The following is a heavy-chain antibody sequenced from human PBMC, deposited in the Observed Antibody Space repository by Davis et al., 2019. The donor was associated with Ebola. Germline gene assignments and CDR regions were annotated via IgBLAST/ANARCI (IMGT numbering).Heavy chain of an antibody. J-gene: IGHJ4*02. CDR1: GFTLGSYE. D-gene: IGHD3/OR15-3a*01. CDR3: ARDSGDGWTHGCNHFDY. V-gene: IGHV3-48*03. Sequence: PGGSLRLSCAASGFTLGSYEMNWVRQAPGKGLEWVAYISTSSNRIEYAASVRGRFTISRDNARNSVYLQLNSLRAEDTGDYYCARDSGDGWTHGCNHFDYWGRGTLVTVSS. CDR2: ISTSSNRI.